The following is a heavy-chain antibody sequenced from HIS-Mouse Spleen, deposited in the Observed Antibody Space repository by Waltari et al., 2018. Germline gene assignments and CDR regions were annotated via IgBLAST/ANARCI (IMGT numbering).Heavy chain of an antibody. J-gene: IGHJ2*01. D-gene: IGHD6-13*01. V-gene: IGHV4-39*07. CDR2: IYYSGRT. CDR3: AREIPYSSSWYDWYFDL. Sequence: QLQLQESGPGLVKPSETLSLTCTVPGGSIRSSSYYWGWIRQPPGKGLEWLGSIYYSGRTYYNPSLKSRGTISVDTSKNQFSRKLSSVTAADTAVYYCAREIPYSSSWYDWYFDLWGRGTLVTVSS. CDR1: GGSIRSSSYY.